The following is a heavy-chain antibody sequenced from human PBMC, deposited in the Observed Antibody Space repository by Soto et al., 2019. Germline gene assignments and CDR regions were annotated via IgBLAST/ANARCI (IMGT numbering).Heavy chain of an antibody. Sequence: EVQLLESGGDLVQPGGSLRLSCVASGFTFSDYVRSWVRQVPGKGLEWVSSISDGGERTDYRDSVRGRFTISRDNARFTLHLQMNSLRVDDTAIYFCARDRSTDFGLDVWGQGTTVTVSS. V-gene: IGHV3-23*01. CDR2: ISDGGERT. J-gene: IGHJ6*02. D-gene: IGHD3-3*01. CDR1: GFTFSDYV. CDR3: ARDRSTDFGLDV.